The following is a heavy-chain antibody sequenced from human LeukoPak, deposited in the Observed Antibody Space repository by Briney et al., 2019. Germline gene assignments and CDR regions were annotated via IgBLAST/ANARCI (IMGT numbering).Heavy chain of an antibody. V-gene: IGHV3-74*01. D-gene: IGHD2/OR15-2a*01. CDR1: GFTVSDYW. Sequence: GGSLRLSCAASGFTVSDYWMYWVRQAPGKGLVCVSRLSSDGSNTRYADSVKGRFTISRDNAKNTLYLQMNSLRAEDTAVYYCASLHDIVIIPDATIDYCGQGTLVTVSS. J-gene: IGHJ4*02. CDR2: LSSDGSNT. CDR3: ASLHDIVIIPDATIDY.